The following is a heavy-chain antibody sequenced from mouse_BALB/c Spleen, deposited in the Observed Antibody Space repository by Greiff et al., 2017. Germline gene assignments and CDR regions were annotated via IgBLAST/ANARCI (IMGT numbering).Heavy chain of an antibody. V-gene: IGHV5-6-3*01. J-gene: IGHJ3*01. CDR2: INSNGGST. Sequence: EVKLMESGGGLVQPGGSLKLSCAASGFTFSSYGMSWVRQTPDKRLELVATINSNGGSTYYPDSVKGRFTISRDNAKNTLYLQMSSLKSEDTAMYYCARDGYYGSPAWFAYWGQGTLVTVSA. D-gene: IGHD1-1*01. CDR3: ARDGYYGSPAWFAY. CDR1: GFTFSSYG.